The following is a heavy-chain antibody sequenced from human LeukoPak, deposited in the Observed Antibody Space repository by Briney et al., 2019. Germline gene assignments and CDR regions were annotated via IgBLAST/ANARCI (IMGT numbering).Heavy chain of an antibody. CDR1: GFTFDDYA. Sequence: GGSLRLSCAASGFTFDDYAMHWVRQAPGKGLEWVSGISWNSGSIGYADSVKGRFTISRDNAKNSLYLQMNSLRAEDTALYYCAKEGGYSYGPIQPGNYSDYWGQGTLVTVSS. V-gene: IGHV3-9*01. J-gene: IGHJ4*02. CDR3: AKEGGYSYGPIQPGNYSDY. CDR2: ISWNSGSI. D-gene: IGHD5-18*01.